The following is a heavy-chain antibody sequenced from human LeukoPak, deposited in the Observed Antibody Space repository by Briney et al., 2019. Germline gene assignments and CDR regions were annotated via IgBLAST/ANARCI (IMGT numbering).Heavy chain of an antibody. D-gene: IGHD1-26*01. CDR1: GGSFSGYY. V-gene: IGHV4-34*01. CDR2: INHSGST. Sequence: SETLSLTCAVYGGSFSGYYWSWIRQPPGKGLEWIGEINHSGSTNYNPSLKSRVTISVDTSKNQFSLKLSSVTAADTAVYYCASLMGASDYWGQGTLVTVSS. J-gene: IGHJ4*02. CDR3: ASLMGASDY.